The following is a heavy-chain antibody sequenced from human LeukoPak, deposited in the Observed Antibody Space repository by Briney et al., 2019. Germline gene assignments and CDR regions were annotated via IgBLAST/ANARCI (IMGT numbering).Heavy chain of an antibody. CDR3: ARDWSGSGSYYSPYYYYYMDV. CDR1: GGTFSSYA. Sequence: SVKVSCKASGGTFSSYAIGWVRQAPGQGLEWMGRIIPIFGTANYAQKFQGRVTITTDESTSTAYMELSSLRSEDTAVYYCARDWSGSGSYYSPYYYYYMDVWGKGTTVTVSS. J-gene: IGHJ6*03. D-gene: IGHD3-10*01. CDR2: IIPIFGTA. V-gene: IGHV1-69*05.